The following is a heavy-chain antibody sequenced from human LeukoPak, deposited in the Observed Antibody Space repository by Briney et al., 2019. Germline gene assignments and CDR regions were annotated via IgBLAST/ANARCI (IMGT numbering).Heavy chain of an antibody. D-gene: IGHD5-24*01. CDR1: GYTFTSYY. CDR3: ARDLGSRDGYNPPNLFDN. Sequence: SVKVSCKASGYTFTSYYMHWVRQAPGQGLEWMGGIIPIFGTTNYAQKFQGRVTITADESTSTAYMELSSLRSEDTAVYYCARDLGSRDGYNPPNLFDNWGQGTLVTVSS. V-gene: IGHV1-69*13. J-gene: IGHJ4*02. CDR2: IIPIFGTT.